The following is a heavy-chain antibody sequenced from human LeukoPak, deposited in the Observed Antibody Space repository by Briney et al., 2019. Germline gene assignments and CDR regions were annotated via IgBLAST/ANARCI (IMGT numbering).Heavy chain of an antibody. CDR1: GASISSSRYY. CDR3: ARDNSSGWYIPNFDY. Sequence: SETLSLTCTVSGASISSSRYYWGWIRQPPGKGLEWFGSIYYSGSTYYNPSLKSRVTISVDTSKNQFSLKLSPVTAADTAVYYCARDNSSGWYIPNFDYWGQGTLVTVSS. V-gene: IGHV4-39*07. J-gene: IGHJ4*02. D-gene: IGHD6-19*01. CDR2: IYYSGST.